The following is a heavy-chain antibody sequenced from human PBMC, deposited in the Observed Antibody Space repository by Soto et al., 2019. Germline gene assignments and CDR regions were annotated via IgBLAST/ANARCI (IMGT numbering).Heavy chain of an antibody. CDR2: IYYIGNT. CDR1: NGSISSRSSY. J-gene: IGHJ4*02. Sequence: QLQLQESGSGLVKPSETLSLTYTVSNGSISSRSSYWGWIRQTPGKGLEWIGRIYYIGNTYYNPSLKSPVTISLDTSKTQFSLKLNSVTAADTAVYFCGGQDYGAKGYYFENWGQGTLVTVSS. CDR3: GGQDYGAKGYYFEN. V-gene: IGHV4-39*01. D-gene: IGHD4-17*01.